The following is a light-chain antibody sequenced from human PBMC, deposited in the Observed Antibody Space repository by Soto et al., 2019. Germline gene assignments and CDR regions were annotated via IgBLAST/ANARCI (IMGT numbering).Light chain of an antibody. CDR3: QQYNSYWT. V-gene: IGKV1-5*03. CDR2: KAS. Sequence: DIQMTQSPSTLSASVGDRVTIPCRASQSIGSWLAWYQQKPGKAPKLLIYKASSLESGVPSRFSGSGSGTEFTLTISSLQPDDFATYYCQQYNSYWTFGKGTKVDIK. CDR1: QSIGSW. J-gene: IGKJ1*01.